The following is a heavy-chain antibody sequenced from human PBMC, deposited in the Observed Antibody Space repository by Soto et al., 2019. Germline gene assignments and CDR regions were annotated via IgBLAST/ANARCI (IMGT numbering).Heavy chain of an antibody. CDR3: AKDPQWELPQHGAFDI. J-gene: IGHJ3*02. CDR1: GFTFSSYA. D-gene: IGHD1-26*01. CDR2: ISGSGGST. Sequence: PGGSLRLSCAASGFTFSSYAMSWVRQAPGKGLEWVSAISGSGGSTYYADSVKGRFTISRDNSKNTLYLQMNSLRAEDTAVYYCAKDPQWELPQHGAFDIWGQGTMVTXS. V-gene: IGHV3-23*01.